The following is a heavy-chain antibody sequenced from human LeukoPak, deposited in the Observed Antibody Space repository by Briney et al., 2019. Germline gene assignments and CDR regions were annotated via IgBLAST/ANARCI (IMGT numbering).Heavy chain of an antibody. V-gene: IGHV3-7*01. CDR3: ARRIFFYYHMDV. J-gene: IGHJ6*03. CDR1: GFNFNNYW. D-gene: IGHD2-15*01. CDR2: IKEDGSEK. Sequence: GGSLRLSCAASGFNFNNYWMSWVRQAPGKGLEWVANIKEDGSEKYYLDSVKGRFTISRDNAKNSLYLQMNSLRAEDTAVYYCARRIFFYYHMDVWGKGTTVIVSS.